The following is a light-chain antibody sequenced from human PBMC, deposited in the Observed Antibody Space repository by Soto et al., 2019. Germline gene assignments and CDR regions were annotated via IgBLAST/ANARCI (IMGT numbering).Light chain of an antibody. Sequence: EIVMTQSPATLSVSPGERATLSCRASQSVSGNLAWYQQRPGQAPRLLIYGASTRATGIPARFSGSGSGTEFTLTISSLQSEDFAVYYCQQYNNWPLLTFGGGTKVEIK. V-gene: IGKV3-15*01. CDR2: GAS. CDR1: QSVSGN. J-gene: IGKJ4*01. CDR3: QQYNNWPLLT.